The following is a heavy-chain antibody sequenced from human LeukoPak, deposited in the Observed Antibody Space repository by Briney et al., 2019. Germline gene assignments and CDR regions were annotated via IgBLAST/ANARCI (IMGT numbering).Heavy chain of an antibody. CDR2: IYYSGST. V-gene: IGHV4-39*01. CDR3: ARLVSGWYFDY. J-gene: IGHJ4*02. Sequence: SETLSLTCTVSGGSISSSSYYWGWIPQPPGKGLEWIGSIYYSGSTYYNPSLKSRVTISVDTSKNQFSLKLSSVTAADTAVYYCARLVSGWYFDYWGQGTLVTVSS. D-gene: IGHD6-19*01. CDR1: GGSISSSSYY.